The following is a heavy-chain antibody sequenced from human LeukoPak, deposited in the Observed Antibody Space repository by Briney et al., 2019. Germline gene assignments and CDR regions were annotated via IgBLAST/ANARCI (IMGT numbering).Heavy chain of an antibody. Sequence: SETLSLTCAVYGGSFSGYYWSWIRQPPGKGLEWIGEINHSGSTNYNPSLKSRVTISVDTSKNQFSLKLSSVTAADTAVYYCARGSPFGTMVRGVIRPPGSYFDYWGQGTLVTVSS. V-gene: IGHV4-34*01. CDR3: ARGSPFGTMVRGVIRPPGSYFDY. CDR1: GGSFSGYY. CDR2: INHSGST. J-gene: IGHJ4*02. D-gene: IGHD3-10*01.